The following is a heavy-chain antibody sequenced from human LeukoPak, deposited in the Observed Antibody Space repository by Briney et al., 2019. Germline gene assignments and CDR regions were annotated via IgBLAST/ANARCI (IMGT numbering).Heavy chain of an antibody. CDR2: INPRGGST. CDR3: ARVSQNDILPEQFDL. V-gene: IGHV1-46*01. CDR1: GYTFTSYY. J-gene: IGHJ4*02. Sequence: GASVKVSCKASGYTFTSYYMDWVGQAPGQGLEWMGVINPRGGSTNYAQKFQGRVTMTRDTSPSTVYMELSSLRSEDTAVYYCARVSQNDILPEQFDLWGQGTLVTVSS. D-gene: IGHD3-9*01.